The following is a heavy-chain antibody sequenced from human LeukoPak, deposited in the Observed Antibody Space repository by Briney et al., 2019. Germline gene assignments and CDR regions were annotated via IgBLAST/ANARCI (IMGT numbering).Heavy chain of an antibody. CDR2: IYYSGST. V-gene: IGHV4-39*07. CDR3: ATLIAAAGTEYFQH. Sequence: PSETLSLTCTVSGGSISNSNYYWGWIRQPPEKGLEWIGSIYYSGSTFYRASLKSRATISVDTSKNQFSLKLSSVTAADTAVYYCATLIAAAGTEYFQHWGQGTLVTVSS. J-gene: IGHJ1*01. CDR1: GGSISNSNYY. D-gene: IGHD6-13*01.